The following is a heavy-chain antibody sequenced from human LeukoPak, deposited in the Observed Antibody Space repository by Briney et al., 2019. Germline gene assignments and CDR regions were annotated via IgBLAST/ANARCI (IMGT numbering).Heavy chain of an antibody. J-gene: IGHJ4*02. CDR2: IIPIFGTT. Sequence: GASVKVSCKASGYTFTSYGISWVRQAPGQGLEWMGGIIPIFGTTKYAQKFQGRVTITADESTNTVYVELSSLRSEDTAVYYCARISYVDTVIDYWGQGTLVTVSS. V-gene: IGHV1-69*13. CDR3: ARISYVDTVIDY. CDR1: GYTFTSYG. D-gene: IGHD5-18*01.